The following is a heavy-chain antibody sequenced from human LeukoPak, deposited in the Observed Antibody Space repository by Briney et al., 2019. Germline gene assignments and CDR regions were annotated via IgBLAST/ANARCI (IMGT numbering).Heavy chain of an antibody. CDR1: GFTLSSYS. D-gene: IGHD5-24*01. J-gene: IGHJ4*02. CDR2: ISSSSSFI. V-gene: IGHV3-21*01. CDR3: TRTLQSVRDGYKSFDS. Sequence: GGSLRLSCVASGFTLSSYSMTWVRQAPGKGLEWVSSISSSSSFIYYADSVKGRFTISRDNAKNSLFLQMNSLRAEDTAVYYCTRTLQSVRDGYKSFDSWGQGTLVTVSS.